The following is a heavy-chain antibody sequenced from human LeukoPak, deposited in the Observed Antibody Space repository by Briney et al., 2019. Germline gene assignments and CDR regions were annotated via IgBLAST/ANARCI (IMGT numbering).Heavy chain of an antibody. CDR2: IKQDESEK. J-gene: IGHJ4*02. D-gene: IGHD3-22*01. Sequence: PGGSLRLSCAASGFTFRNYCMTWVRQVPGKGLEWVASIKQDESEKYFPDSVKGRFTISRDNAENSLYLQMNSLRAEDTAVYYCARVYYQDSGTSYRHLDYWGQGTLVTVSS. V-gene: IGHV3-7*01. CDR3: ARVYYQDSGTSYRHLDY. CDR1: GFTFRNYC.